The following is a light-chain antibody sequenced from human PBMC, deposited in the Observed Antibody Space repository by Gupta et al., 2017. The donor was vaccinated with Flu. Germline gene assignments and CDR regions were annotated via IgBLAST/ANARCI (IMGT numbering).Light chain of an antibody. CDR1: QSVNSF. J-gene: IGKJ4*01. Sequence: PAALPVSPGEGATLSCRARQSVNSFLAWYQQKPRQAPRLLIFDSSTRAPGIPARFSGSGSGTEFTLTVTSLQSEDFAVYYCQQYKNWPPTFGGGTKVEIK. V-gene: IGKV3-15*01. CDR2: DSS. CDR3: QQYKNWPPT.